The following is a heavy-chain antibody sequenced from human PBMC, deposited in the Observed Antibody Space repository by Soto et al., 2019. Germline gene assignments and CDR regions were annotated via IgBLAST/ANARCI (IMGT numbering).Heavy chain of an antibody. CDR3: VRDISPNNFASGSYTY. D-gene: IGHD3-10*01. CDR1: GLPFSDYY. J-gene: IGHJ4*02. CDR2: ISGNGIYT. Sequence: QVHLVESGGGLVKPGGSLRLSCAASGLPFSDYYMNWIRQAPGKGLEWVSNISGNGIYTNYADSVKGRFTISRDNAKNSLYLQMNSLRPEDTAVYYCVRDISPNNFASGSYTYWGQGILVTVSS. V-gene: IGHV3-11*06.